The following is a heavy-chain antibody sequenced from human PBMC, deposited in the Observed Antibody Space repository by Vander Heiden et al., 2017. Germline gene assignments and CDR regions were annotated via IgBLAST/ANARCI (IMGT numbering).Heavy chain of an antibody. D-gene: IGHD6-13*01. J-gene: IGHJ4*02. CDR3: AIGRSSQFDY. Sequence: QVQLQESGPGLVKPSQTLSLTCPVSGGSISSGGYYWSWIRQHPGKGLESIGYIYYSGITYDNPSLKSRVTISVDTSKNQFSLKLSSVTAADTAVYYCAIGRSSQFDYWGQGTLVTVSS. CDR1: GGSISSGGYY. V-gene: IGHV4-31*03. CDR2: IYYSGIT.